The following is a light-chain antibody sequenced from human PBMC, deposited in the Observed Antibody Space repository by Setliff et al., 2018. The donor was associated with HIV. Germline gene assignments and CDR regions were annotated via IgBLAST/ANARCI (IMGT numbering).Light chain of an antibody. J-gene: IGLJ1*01. V-gene: IGLV2-11*01. CDR3: CSYAGSYV. CDR1: SSDVGGYNY. Sequence: LTQPRSVSGSPGQSVTISCTGTSSDVGGYNYVSWYQQHPGKAPKLMIYDVSKRPSGVPDRFSGSKSGNTASLTISGLQAEDEADYYCCSYAGSYVFGTGTKVTVL. CDR2: DVS.